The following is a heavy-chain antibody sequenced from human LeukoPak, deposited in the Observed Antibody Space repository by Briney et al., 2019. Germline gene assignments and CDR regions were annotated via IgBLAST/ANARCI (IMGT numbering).Heavy chain of an antibody. V-gene: IGHV4-61*08. D-gene: IGHD3-22*01. CDR2: IYYSGST. CDR3: ARARKSYYYDSSGYVFDY. CDR1: GASISSGGYY. Sequence: SQTLSLTCTVSGASISSGGYYWSWTRQHPGKGLEWIGYIYYSGSTNYNPSLKSRVTISVDTSKNQFSLKLSSVTAADTAVYYCARARKSYYYDSSGYVFDYWGQGTLVTVSS. J-gene: IGHJ4*02.